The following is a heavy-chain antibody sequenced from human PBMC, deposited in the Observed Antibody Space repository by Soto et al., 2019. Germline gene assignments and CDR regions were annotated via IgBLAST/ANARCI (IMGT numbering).Heavy chain of an antibody. V-gene: IGHV5-10-1*01. Sequence: GESLKISCKGSGYSFTSYWISWVRQMPGKGLEWVGRIDPSDSYTNYSPSFQGHVTISADKSISTAYLQWSSLKASDTAMYYCARRRIAARPIYYYYGMDVWGQGTTVTVSS. CDR2: IDPSDSYT. CDR1: GYSFTSYW. J-gene: IGHJ6*02. CDR3: ARRRIAARPIYYYYGMDV. D-gene: IGHD6-6*01.